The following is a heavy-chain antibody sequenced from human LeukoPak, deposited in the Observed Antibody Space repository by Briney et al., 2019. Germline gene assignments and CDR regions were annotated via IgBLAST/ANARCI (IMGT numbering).Heavy chain of an antibody. D-gene: IGHD4-17*01. J-gene: IGHJ4*01. Sequence: SETLSLTCTVSGGSISSGGYYWSWIRQRPGKDLEWIGYIYYSGNTYYNPSLKSRVTISVDTSKNQFSLKLDSVTAADTAVYYCARSTVPYYFDYWGQEPWSPSPQ. CDR2: IYYSGNT. CDR3: ARSTVPYYFDY. V-gene: IGHV4-31*03. CDR1: GGSISSGGYY.